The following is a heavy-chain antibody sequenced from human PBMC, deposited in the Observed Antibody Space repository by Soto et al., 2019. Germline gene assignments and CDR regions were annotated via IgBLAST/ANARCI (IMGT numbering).Heavy chain of an antibody. CDR2: ISLYSDGT. J-gene: IGHJ5*02. Sequence: QVQLVQSGGEVKRPGASVKVSCKTSGYTFSNYGITWVRQAPGQPLEWLGWISLYSDGTNYAQKSQGRVSMTTDTSTTTAYMEQRSRRSADTSAYYCARVVPGAEAWFGPWGQGTLLTVSS. D-gene: IGHD2-2*01. CDR1: GYTFSNYG. CDR3: ARVVPGAEAWFGP. V-gene: IGHV1-18*01.